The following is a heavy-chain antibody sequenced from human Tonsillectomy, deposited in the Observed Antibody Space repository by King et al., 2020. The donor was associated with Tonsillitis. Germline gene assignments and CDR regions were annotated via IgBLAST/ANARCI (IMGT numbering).Heavy chain of an antibody. J-gene: IGHJ4*02. CDR1: GGSINSDAYY. CDR3: AREDFGDYPY. Sequence: QLQESGPGLVKPSQTLSLTCTVSGGSINSDAYYWNWIRQPAGKGLEWIGRINASGSTSSNPSLKSRVTISVDTSKNQFSLELSPVTAADTAVYYCAREDFGDYPYWGQGTLVTVSS. D-gene: IGHD4-17*01. CDR2: INASGST. V-gene: IGHV4-61*02.